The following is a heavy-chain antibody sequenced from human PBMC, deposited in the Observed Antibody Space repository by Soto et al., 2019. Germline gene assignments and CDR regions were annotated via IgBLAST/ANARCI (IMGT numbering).Heavy chain of an antibody. CDR3: ARAGGSGSYPRGMDV. D-gene: IGHD3-10*01. V-gene: IGHV3-30-3*01. J-gene: IGHJ6*02. CDR2: ISYDGSNK. CDR1: GFTFSSYA. Sequence: QVQLVESGGGVVQPGRSLRLSCAASGFTFSSYAMHWVRQAPGKGLEWVAVISYDGSNKYYADSVKGRFTISRDNSKNTLYLQMNSLRAEDTAVYYCARAGGSGSYPRGMDVWGQGTTVTVSS.